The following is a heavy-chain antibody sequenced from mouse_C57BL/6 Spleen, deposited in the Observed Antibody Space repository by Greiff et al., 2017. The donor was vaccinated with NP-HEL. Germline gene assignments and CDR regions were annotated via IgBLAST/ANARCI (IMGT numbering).Heavy chain of an antibody. Sequence: VQLKQSGPELVKPGASVKISCKASGYSFTGYYMNWVKQSPEKSLEWIGEINPSTGGTTYNQKFKAKATLTVDKSSSTAYMQLKSLTSEDSAVYYCARYEITNYYAMDYWGQGTSVTVSS. CDR2: INPSTGGT. J-gene: IGHJ4*01. CDR3: ARYEITNYYAMDY. V-gene: IGHV1-42*01. D-gene: IGHD2-4*01. CDR1: GYSFTGYY.